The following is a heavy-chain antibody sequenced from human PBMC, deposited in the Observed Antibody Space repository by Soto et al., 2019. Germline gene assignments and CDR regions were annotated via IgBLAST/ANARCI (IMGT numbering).Heavy chain of an antibody. Sequence: QVQLVQSGAEVKKPGASVKVSCKASGYTFTSYDIHWVRQATGQGLEWMGWMNHNSGNTGYAQKFQGRVTMTRNTSIRTAYMELSSLRSEDTAVYYCAREARMGDAFDIWGQGTMVTVSS. V-gene: IGHV1-8*01. CDR3: AREARMGDAFDI. CDR2: MNHNSGNT. D-gene: IGHD2-8*01. CDR1: GYTFTSYD. J-gene: IGHJ3*02.